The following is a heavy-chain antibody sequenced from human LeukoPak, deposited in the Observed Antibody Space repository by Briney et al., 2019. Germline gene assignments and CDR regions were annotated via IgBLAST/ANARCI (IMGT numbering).Heavy chain of an antibody. CDR2: IYYSGST. CDR1: GGSISSSSYY. D-gene: IGHD3-10*01. J-gene: IGHJ5*02. CDR3: ARLNMVRGVRRRWGSWFDP. V-gene: IGHV4-39*07. Sequence: SETLSLTCTVSGGSISSSSYYWGWIRQPPGKGLEWIGSIYYSGSTYYNPSLKSRVTISVDTSKNQFSLKLSSVTAADTAVYYCARLNMVRGVRRRWGSWFDPWGQGTLVTVSS.